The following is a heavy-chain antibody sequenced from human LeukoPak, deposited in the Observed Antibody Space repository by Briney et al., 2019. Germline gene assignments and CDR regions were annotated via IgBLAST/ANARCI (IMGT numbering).Heavy chain of an antibody. Sequence: PGGSLRLSCAASGFTFSSYSMNWVRQAPGKGLEWVSAISGSGGSTYYADSVKGRFTISRDNSKNTLYLQMNSLRAEDTAVYYCAKHIVVPAAKKYYFDYWGQGTLVTVSS. CDR3: AKHIVVPAAKKYYFDY. CDR1: GFTFSSYS. CDR2: ISGSGGST. V-gene: IGHV3-23*01. J-gene: IGHJ4*02. D-gene: IGHD2-2*01.